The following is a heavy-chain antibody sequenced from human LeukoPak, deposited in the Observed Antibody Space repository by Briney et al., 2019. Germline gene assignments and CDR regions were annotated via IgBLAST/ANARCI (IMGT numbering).Heavy chain of an antibody. D-gene: IGHD2-2*02. Sequence: ASVKVSCKASGYTFTTYGLNWVRQAPGQGLEWMGWINTDTGNPTYAQGFTGRFVFSLDTPVSTAYLQISSLKAEDTAVYFCARTTAICSSTSCYRWQFDYWGQGTLVTVSS. J-gene: IGHJ4*02. CDR1: GYTFTTYG. CDR2: INTDTGNP. CDR3: ARTTAICSSTSCYRWQFDY. V-gene: IGHV7-4-1*02.